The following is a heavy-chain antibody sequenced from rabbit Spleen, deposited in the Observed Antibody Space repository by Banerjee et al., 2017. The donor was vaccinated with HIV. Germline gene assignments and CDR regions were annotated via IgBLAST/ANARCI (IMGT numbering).Heavy chain of an antibody. V-gene: IGHV1S45*01. CDR1: GFDFSTYS. Sequence: QEQLVESGGGLVQPGGSLKLSCKASGFDFSTYSMSWVRQAPGKGLEWIACIDTGSSGFTYFANWAKGRFTFSKTSSTTVTLQMTSLTAADTATYFCARDLDGVIGWNFGWWGQGTLVTVS. CDR3: ARDLDGVIGWNFGW. CDR2: IDTGSSGFT. J-gene: IGHJ3*01. D-gene: IGHD4-1*01.